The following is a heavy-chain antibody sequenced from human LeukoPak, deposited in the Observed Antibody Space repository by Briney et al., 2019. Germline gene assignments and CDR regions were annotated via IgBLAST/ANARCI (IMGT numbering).Heavy chain of an antibody. V-gene: IGHV4-61*02. Sequence: PSETLSLTCIVSGGSISSGSYYWSWIRQPAGKGLEWIGRIYTSGSTNYNPSLKSRVTISVDTSKNQFSLKLSSVTAADTAVYYCARAVYYYDDYYDYWGQGTLVTVSS. CDR1: GGSISSGSYY. CDR2: IYTSGST. D-gene: IGHD3-22*01. J-gene: IGHJ4*02. CDR3: ARAVYYYDDYYDY.